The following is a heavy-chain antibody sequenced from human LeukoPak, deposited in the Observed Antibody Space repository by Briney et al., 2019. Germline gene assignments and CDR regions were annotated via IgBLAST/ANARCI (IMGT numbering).Heavy chain of an antibody. J-gene: IGHJ6*02. CDR2: ISWDGGST. CDR3: AKDRNYGSGSYYYGMDV. Sequence: GGSLRLSCAASGFTFSSYGMHWVRQAPGKGLEWVSLISWDGGSTYYADSVKGRFTISRDNSKNSLYLQMNSLRTEDTALYYCAKDRNYGSGSYYYGMDVWGQGTTVTVSS. V-gene: IGHV3-43*01. CDR1: GFTFSSYG. D-gene: IGHD3-10*01.